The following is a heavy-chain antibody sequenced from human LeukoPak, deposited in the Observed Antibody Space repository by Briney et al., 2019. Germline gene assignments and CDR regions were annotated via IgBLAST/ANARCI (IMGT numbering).Heavy chain of an antibody. CDR2: ISGSGGST. D-gene: IGHD3-22*01. V-gene: IGHV3-23*01. Sequence: GGSLRLSCAASGFTFSSYAMSWVRQAPGKGLEWVSAISGSGGSTYYADSVKGRFTISRDNSKNTLYLQMNSLRAEDTAVYYCAKDRGCYDSSGYPLDYWGQGTLVTVSS. CDR1: GFTFSSYA. J-gene: IGHJ4*02. CDR3: AKDRGCYDSSGYPLDY.